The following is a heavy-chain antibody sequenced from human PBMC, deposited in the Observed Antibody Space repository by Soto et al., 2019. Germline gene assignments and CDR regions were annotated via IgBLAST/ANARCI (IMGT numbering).Heavy chain of an antibody. D-gene: IGHD3-10*01. J-gene: IGHJ5*02. Sequence: ASVKVSCKASGYTFTSYGISWVRQAPGQGLEWMGWISAYNGNTNYAQKLQGRVTMTTDTSTNTAYMELRSLRSDDTAVYYCARDLGYGSGIGLWFDPWAREPWSPSPQ. CDR3: ARDLGYGSGIGLWFDP. CDR1: GYTFTSYG. V-gene: IGHV1-18*01. CDR2: ISAYNGNT.